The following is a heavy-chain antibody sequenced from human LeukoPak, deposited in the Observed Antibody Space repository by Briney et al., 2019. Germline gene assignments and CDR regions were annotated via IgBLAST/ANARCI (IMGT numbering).Heavy chain of an antibody. CDR1: GYTFTSYA. Sequence: GASVKVSCKASGYTFTSYAMHWVRQAPGQRLEWMGWINPNSGGTNYAQKFQGRVTMTRDTSISTAYMELSRLRSDDTAVYYCARDEAYGDWGFGFDPWGQGTLVTVSS. CDR2: INPNSGGT. CDR3: ARDEAYGDWGFGFDP. J-gene: IGHJ5*02. D-gene: IGHD4-17*01. V-gene: IGHV1-2*02.